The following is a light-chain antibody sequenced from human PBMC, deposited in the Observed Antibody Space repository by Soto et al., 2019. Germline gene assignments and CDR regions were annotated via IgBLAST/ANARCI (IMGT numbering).Light chain of an antibody. Sequence: QSVLTQPPSVSGAPGQRVTISCTGSSSNIGAGYDVHWYQQLPGTAPKLLIYGNSNRPSGVPDRFSGSKSGTSASLAITGLQAEDEADYYCQPYDSSLRWVFGGGTKLTVL. CDR3: QPYDSSLRWV. J-gene: IGLJ3*02. CDR1: SSNIGAGYD. CDR2: GNS. V-gene: IGLV1-40*01.